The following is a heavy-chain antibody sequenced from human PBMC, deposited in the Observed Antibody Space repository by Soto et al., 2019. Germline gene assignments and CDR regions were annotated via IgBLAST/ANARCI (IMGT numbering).Heavy chain of an antibody. CDR3: VKDESINWYSGHFRH. Sequence: LRLSCAASGFTFDDYAMPWDRQVPGKGLEWVSGINWNSGSIGYADSVKGRFAISRDNAKNSLHLQMNSLRAEDTAFYYCVKDESINWYSGHFRHWGQGTLVTVSS. J-gene: IGHJ1*01. CDR1: GFTFDDYA. V-gene: IGHV3-9*01. D-gene: IGHD6-13*01. CDR2: INWNSGSI.